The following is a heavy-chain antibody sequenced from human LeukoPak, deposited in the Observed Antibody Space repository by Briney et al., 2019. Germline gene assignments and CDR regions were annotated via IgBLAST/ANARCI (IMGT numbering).Heavy chain of an antibody. CDR1: GYTFTSYD. CDR3: ARGQKSALSYGSGTYAYYFDY. CDR2: MNPNRGNT. J-gene: IGHJ4*02. D-gene: IGHD3-10*01. V-gene: IGHV1-8*01. Sequence: ASVKVSCKASGYTFTSYDINWVRQAAGQGLEWMGWMNPNRGNTGYAQKFQGRVTMTRNSSTTAYMEVSSLRSEDTAVYYCARGQKSALSYGSGTYAYYFDYWGQGTPVTVSS.